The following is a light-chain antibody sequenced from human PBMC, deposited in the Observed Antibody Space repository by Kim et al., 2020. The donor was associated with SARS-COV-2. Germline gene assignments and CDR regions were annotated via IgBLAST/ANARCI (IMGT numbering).Light chain of an antibody. CDR3: QQYNSYSGT. V-gene: IGKV1-5*01. CDR2: DAS. Sequence: SASVGDRVTIPCRASQSISSWLAWYQQKPGKAPKLLIYDASSLESGVPSRFSGSGSGTEFTLTISSLQPDDFATYYCQQYNSYSGTFGQGTKLEIK. J-gene: IGKJ2*01. CDR1: QSISSW.